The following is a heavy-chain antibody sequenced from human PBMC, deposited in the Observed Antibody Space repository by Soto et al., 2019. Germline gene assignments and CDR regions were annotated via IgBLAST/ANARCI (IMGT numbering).Heavy chain of an antibody. CDR1: GFTFSSYA. Sequence: EVQLLESGGGLVQPGGSLRLSCAASGFTFSSYAMSWVRQAPGKGLEWVSAISGSGGSTYYADSVKGRFTISRDNSKNTLYPQMNSLRAEDTAVYYCAKSRTNIAAAGNDFDYWGQGTLVTVSS. J-gene: IGHJ4*02. CDR2: ISGSGGST. D-gene: IGHD6-13*01. CDR3: AKSRTNIAAAGNDFDY. V-gene: IGHV3-23*01.